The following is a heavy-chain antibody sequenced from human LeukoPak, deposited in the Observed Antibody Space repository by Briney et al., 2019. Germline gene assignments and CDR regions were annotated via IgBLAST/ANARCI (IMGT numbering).Heavy chain of an antibody. V-gene: IGHV4-39*07. CDR1: VGSITSSSYS. CDR2: IYYSGST. J-gene: IGHJ4*02. Sequence: SETLSLTCTVSVGSITSSSYSWGWIRQPPRKGLEWIGSIYYSGSTFYNPSLKSRVTISVDTSKNQFSLKLSSVTAADTAVYYYARVDDRSPLYYFDYWGQGTLVTVSS. D-gene: IGHD3-22*01. CDR3: ARVDDRSPLYYFDY.